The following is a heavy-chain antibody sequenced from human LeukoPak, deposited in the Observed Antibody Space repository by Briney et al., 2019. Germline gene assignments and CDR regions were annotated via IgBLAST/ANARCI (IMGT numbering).Heavy chain of an antibody. V-gene: IGHV4-39*01. CDR1: GGSISSSSYY. J-gene: IGHJ3*02. CDR3: ARHLMVNDAFDI. D-gene: IGHD4/OR15-4a*01. Sequence: PSETLSLTCTVSGGSISSSSYYWGWIRQPPGKGLEWIGSIYYSGSTYYNPSLKSRVTISVDTSKNQFSLKLSSVTAADTAVYYCARHLMVNDAFDIWGQGTMVTVSS. CDR2: IYYSGST.